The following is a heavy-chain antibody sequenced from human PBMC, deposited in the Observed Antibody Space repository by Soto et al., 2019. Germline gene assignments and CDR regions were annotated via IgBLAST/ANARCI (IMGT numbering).Heavy chain of an antibody. CDR1: GYTFTNSG. J-gene: IGHJ4*02. V-gene: IGHV1-8*02. Sequence: GASVKVSCKASGYTFTNSGFSWVRQATGQGLEWMGWMNPNSGNTGYAQKFQGRVTMTRNTSISTAYMELSSLRSEDTAVYYCAREAAALGNDYWGQGTLVTVSS. CDR3: AREAAALGNDY. D-gene: IGHD2-2*01. CDR2: MNPNSGNT.